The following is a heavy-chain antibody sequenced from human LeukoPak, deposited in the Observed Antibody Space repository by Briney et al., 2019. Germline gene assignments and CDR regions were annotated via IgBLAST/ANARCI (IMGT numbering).Heavy chain of an antibody. J-gene: IGHJ6*02. CDR2: INHNGNVN. CDR1: GFTFSSYW. D-gene: IGHD3-16*01. CDR3: ARGGGLDV. V-gene: IGHV3-7*03. Sequence: SLRLSCAASGFTFSSYWMDWARQAPGKGLEWVASINHNGNVNYYVDSVKGRFTISRDNAKNSLYLQMSNLRAEDTAVYFCARGGGLDVWGQGATVTVSS.